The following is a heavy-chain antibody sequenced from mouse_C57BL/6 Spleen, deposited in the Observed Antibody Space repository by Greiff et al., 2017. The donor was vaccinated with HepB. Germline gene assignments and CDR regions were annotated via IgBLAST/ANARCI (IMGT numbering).Heavy chain of an antibody. CDR2: IHPNSGST. D-gene: IGHD1-1*01. CDR1: GYTFTSYW. Sequence: QVQLQQPGAELVKPGASVKLSCKASGYTFTSYWMHWVKQRPGQGLEWIGMIHPNSGSTNYNEKFKSKATLTVDKSSSTAYMQLSSLTSEDSAVYYCARRPPSYYEDWYFDVWGTGTTVTVSS. J-gene: IGHJ1*03. CDR3: ARRPPSYYEDWYFDV. V-gene: IGHV1-64*01.